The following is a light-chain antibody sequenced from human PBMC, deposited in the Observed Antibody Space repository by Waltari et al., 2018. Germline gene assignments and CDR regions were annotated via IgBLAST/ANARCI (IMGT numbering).Light chain of an antibody. CDR3: QQYNNWPPWT. CDR1: QSNETN. V-gene: IGKV3-15*01. CDR2: GAS. J-gene: IGKJ1*01. Sequence: VMTQSPATLSLFPGERAVLSCWASQSNETNFAWFQQKPGQAPRLLISGASTRATNVPTSVSGSWSVTAFTLPISSLQSEDFAVYYCQQYNNWPPWTFGPGTKVEIK.